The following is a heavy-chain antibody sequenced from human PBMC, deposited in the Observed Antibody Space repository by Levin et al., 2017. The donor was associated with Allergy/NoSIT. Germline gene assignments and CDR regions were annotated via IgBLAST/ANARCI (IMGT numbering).Heavy chain of an antibody. J-gene: IGHJ6*02. CDR1: GFTFSGYT. Sequence: WASVKVSCAASGFTFSGYTMHWVRQAPGKGLEWVSSIRSAGTYIHYADSVKGRFTIPRDNANNSVSLEMTSLRAEDTALYYCARGGGSQKGGLDVWGQGTTVTVSS. V-gene: IGHV3-21*01. D-gene: IGHD3-10*01. CDR2: IRSAGTYI. CDR3: ARGGGSQKGGLDV.